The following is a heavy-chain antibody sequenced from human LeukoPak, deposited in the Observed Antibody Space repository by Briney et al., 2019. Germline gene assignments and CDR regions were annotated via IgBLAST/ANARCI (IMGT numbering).Heavy chain of an antibody. J-gene: IGHJ3*02. Sequence: GGSLRLSCAASGFTFSSYAMSWVRQAPGKGLEWASAISGSGGSTYYADSVKGRFTISRDNSKNTLYLQMNSLRAEDTAVYYCARHYYGSGSYYYAFDIWGQGTMVTVSS. V-gene: IGHV3-23*01. CDR2: ISGSGGST. D-gene: IGHD3-10*01. CDR1: GFTFSSYA. CDR3: ARHYYGSGSYYYAFDI.